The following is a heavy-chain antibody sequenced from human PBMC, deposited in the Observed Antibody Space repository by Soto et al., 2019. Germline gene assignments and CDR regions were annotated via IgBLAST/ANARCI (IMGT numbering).Heavy chain of an antibody. V-gene: IGHV4-4*02. CDR1: GGSISSNNW. CDR3: ARRTDYYASSGTFDY. CDR2: IYHSGST. D-gene: IGHD3-22*01. Sequence: QVQLQESGPGLVKPSGTLSLTCAVSGGSISSNNWWSWVRQPPGKGLEWIGEIYHSGSTNYNPSLESRVTILVDKSKNKFSLNLSSVTAADTAVYYCARRTDYYASSGTFDYWGQGTLVTVSS. J-gene: IGHJ4*02.